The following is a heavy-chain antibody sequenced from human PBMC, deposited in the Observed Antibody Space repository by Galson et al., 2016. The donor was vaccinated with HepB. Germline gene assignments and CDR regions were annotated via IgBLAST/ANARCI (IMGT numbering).Heavy chain of an antibody. J-gene: IGHJ5*02. Sequence: SLRLSCAASGFTFSSYSMHWVRQAPGKGLEYVSAISSSGDRPYYVDSVKGRFTISRDNSKNTLYLQVSSLSPGDTGVYYCVKGPAYYDFWNGYLPWGQGTQVTVAS. CDR2: ISSSGDRP. V-gene: IGHV3-64D*06. D-gene: IGHD3-3*01. CDR3: VKGPAYYDFWNGYLP. CDR1: GFTFSSYS.